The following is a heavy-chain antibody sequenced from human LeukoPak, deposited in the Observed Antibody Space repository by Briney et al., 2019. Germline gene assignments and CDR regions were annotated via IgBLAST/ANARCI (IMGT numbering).Heavy chain of an antibody. CDR3: AGYNIPYTFEF. V-gene: IGHV4-4*02. Sequence: SGTLSLTCAVSGGSISRSNWWSWVRQPPGEGLGWIGDILHSGDTNYNASLRSRLTISLDKSRNQFSLQLSSVTAADTAVYYCAGYNIPYTFEFWGPGTVVTVSS. CDR2: ILHSGDT. CDR1: GGSISRSNW. J-gene: IGHJ4*02. D-gene: IGHD1-14*01.